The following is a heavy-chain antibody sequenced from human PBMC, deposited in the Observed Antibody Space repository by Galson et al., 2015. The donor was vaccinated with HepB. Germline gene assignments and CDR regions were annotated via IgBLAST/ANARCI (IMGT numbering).Heavy chain of an antibody. D-gene: IGHD6-13*01. V-gene: IGHV3-9*01. Sequence: SLRLSCAASGFTFDDYAMHWVRQAPGKGLEWVSGISWNSGSIGYADSVKGRFTISRDNAKNSLYLQMNSLRAEDTALYYCAKEVAAGGYYFDYWGQGTLVTVSS. CDR2: ISWNSGSI. CDR1: GFTFDDYA. J-gene: IGHJ4*02. CDR3: AKEVAAGGYYFDY.